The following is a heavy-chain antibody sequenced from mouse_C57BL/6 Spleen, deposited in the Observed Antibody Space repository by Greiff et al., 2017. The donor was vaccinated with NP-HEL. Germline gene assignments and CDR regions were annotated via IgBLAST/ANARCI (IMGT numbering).Heavy chain of an antibody. Sequence: EVKLVESGTVLARPGASVKMSCKTSGYTFTSYWMHWVKQRPGQGLEWIGAIYPGNSDTSYNQKFKGKAKLTAVTSASTAYMELSSLTNEDSAVYYCTRSPFITTVVATDFDYWGQGTTLTVSS. CDR1: GYTFTSYW. J-gene: IGHJ2*01. V-gene: IGHV1-5*01. CDR3: TRSPFITTVVATDFDY. CDR2: IYPGNSDT. D-gene: IGHD1-1*01.